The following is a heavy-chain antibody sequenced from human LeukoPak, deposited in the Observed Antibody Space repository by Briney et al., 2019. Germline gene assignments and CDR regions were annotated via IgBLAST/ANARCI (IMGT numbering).Heavy chain of an antibody. D-gene: IGHD2-8*01. CDR3: ARGPNHYYYMDV. CDR2: INPGCGVT. J-gene: IGHJ6*03. CDR1: GYSFTGYY. Sequence: ASMKVSCKASGYSFTGYYLHWVRQAPGQGLEWMGWINPGCGVTKSAQKFQGRVTMTTDKSINTVYMELSRLTSDDTAGYFCARGPNHYYYMDVWGKGTTVTVSS. V-gene: IGHV1-2*02.